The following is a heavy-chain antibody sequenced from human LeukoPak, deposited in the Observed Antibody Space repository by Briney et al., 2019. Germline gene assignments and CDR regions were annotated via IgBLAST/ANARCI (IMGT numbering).Heavy chain of an antibody. V-gene: IGHV4-61*05. J-gene: IGHJ5*02. D-gene: IGHD1-26*01. Sequence: SETLSLTCTVSGGSISSSSYYWGWIRQPPGKGLEWIGFIYHSGTSSYNPSLKSRLTMSVDTSKNQVSLKLNSVTAADTAIYYCARGSYGWFDPWGQGTLVTVSS. CDR2: IYHSGTS. CDR1: GGSISSSSYY. CDR3: ARGSYGWFDP.